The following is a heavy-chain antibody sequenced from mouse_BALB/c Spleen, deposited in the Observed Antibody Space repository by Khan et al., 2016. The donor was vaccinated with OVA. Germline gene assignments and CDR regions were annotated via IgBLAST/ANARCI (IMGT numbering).Heavy chain of an antibody. CDR3: ARGTFAY. J-gene: IGHJ3*01. CDR1: GYSFTSYY. D-gene: IGHD3-3*01. CDR2: IDPFNADT. V-gene: IGHV1S135*01. Sequence: VQLKESGPELMKPGASVKISCKASGYSFTSYYMHWMKQSHGKSLEWIGYIDPFNADTDYNQKFKGKAKLTVDKSSNTAYMHLTSLTSEDSAVYYCARGTFAYWGQGTLVTVSA.